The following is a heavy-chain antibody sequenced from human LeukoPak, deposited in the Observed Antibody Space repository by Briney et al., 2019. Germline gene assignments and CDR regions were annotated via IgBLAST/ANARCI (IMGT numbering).Heavy chain of an antibody. V-gene: IGHV3-30*02. J-gene: IGHJ3*02. CDR3: ARGGDDYGEWYAFDI. CDR1: GFTFSSYG. D-gene: IGHD4-17*01. CDR2: IRYDGSNK. Sequence: GGSLRLSCAASGFTFSSYGMHWVRQAPGKGLEWVAFIRYDGSNKYYADSVKGRFTISRDNSKNTLYLQMNSLRAEDTAVYYCARGGDDYGEWYAFDIWGQGTMVTVSS.